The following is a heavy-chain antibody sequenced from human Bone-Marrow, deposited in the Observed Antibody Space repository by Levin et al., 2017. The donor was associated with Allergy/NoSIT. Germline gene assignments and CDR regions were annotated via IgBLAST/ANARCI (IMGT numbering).Heavy chain of an antibody. Sequence: GGSLRLSCAASGFTFDDYGMSWVRQVPGKGLEWVSSINANGGTTAYADSVKGRFTISRDNAKNSLYLQMNSLEAGDTAFYYCARSRESGKYYYFPFAFWGQGALVTVSS. J-gene: IGHJ4*02. V-gene: IGHV3-20*04. CDR3: ARSRESGKYYYFPFAF. CDR2: INANGGTT. D-gene: IGHD1-26*01. CDR1: GFTFDDYG.